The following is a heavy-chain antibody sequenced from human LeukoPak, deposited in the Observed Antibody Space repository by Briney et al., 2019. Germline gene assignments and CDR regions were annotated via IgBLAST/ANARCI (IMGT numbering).Heavy chain of an antibody. Sequence: PGGSLRLSCAASGFTFSSYAMSWVRQAPGKGLEWVSSISSSSSYIYYADSVKGRFTISRDNAKNSLYLQMNSLRAEDTAVYYCARGGTGATFAEYFQHWGQGTLVTVSS. D-gene: IGHD1-26*01. CDR2: ISSSSSYI. J-gene: IGHJ1*01. CDR3: ARGGTGATFAEYFQH. CDR1: GFTFSSYA. V-gene: IGHV3-21*01.